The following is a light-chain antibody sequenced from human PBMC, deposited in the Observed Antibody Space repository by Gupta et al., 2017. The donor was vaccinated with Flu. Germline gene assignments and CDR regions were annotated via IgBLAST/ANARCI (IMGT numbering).Light chain of an antibody. CDR2: SNR. J-gene: IGLJ1*01. Sequence: QSVLTQPPSASGAPGPGVPISCSGSSSNIGSNTVRWYQQLPGTAPKLIMYSNRQRPSGVPDRFSDSKSGNSASLTISGLQSEDEAEYYCEEWDAAVDGWVFGPGTKVTVL. CDR3: EEWDAAVDGWV. CDR1: SSNIGSNT. V-gene: IGLV1-44*01.